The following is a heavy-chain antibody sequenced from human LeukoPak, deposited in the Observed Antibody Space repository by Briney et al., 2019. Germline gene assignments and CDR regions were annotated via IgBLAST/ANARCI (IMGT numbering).Heavy chain of an antibody. CDR3: ASLGYCSSTSCYNYMDV. D-gene: IGHD2-2*02. CDR1: GGSISSYY. J-gene: IGHJ6*03. V-gene: IGHV4-4*07. Sequence: SETLSLTCTVSGGSISSYYWSWIRQPAGKGLEWIGRIYTSGSTNYNPSLKSRVTISVDTSKNQFSLKLSSVTAADTAVYYCASLGYCSSTSCYNYMDVWGKGTTVTVSS. CDR2: IYTSGST.